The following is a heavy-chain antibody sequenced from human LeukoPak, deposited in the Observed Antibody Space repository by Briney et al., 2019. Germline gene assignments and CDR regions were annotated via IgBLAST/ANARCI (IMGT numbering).Heavy chain of an antibody. CDR3: AKDQNYYYDSSGYYWGAKKFDY. V-gene: IGHV3-30*02. J-gene: IGHJ4*02. Sequence: GGSLRLSCAASGFTFSNYGMHWVRQAPGKGLEWVAFIRYDGSNKYYADSVKGRFTISRDNSKNTLYLQMNSLRAEDTAVYYCAKDQNYYYDSSGYYWGAKKFDYWGQGTLVTVSS. D-gene: IGHD3-22*01. CDR1: GFTFSNYG. CDR2: IRYDGSNK.